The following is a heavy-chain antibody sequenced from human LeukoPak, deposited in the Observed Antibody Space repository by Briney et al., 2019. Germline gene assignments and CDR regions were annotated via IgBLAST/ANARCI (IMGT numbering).Heavy chain of an antibody. CDR3: ARNPPRYFN. CDR1: GFTFSSYW. D-gene: IGHD1-26*01. J-gene: IGHJ4*02. CDR2: IQQDGSEK. Sequence: PGGSLRLSCAASGFTFSSYWMICVRQAPGKGLEWVANIQQDGSEKYYVDSLEGRFTISRDNAKNSLYLQMNSLRAEDTAVYYCARNPPRYFNWGQGTMVTVSS. V-gene: IGHV3-7*05.